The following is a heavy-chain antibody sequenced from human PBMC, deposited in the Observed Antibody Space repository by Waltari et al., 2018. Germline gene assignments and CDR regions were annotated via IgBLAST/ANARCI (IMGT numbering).Heavy chain of an antibody. CDR1: GYTFTGYY. J-gene: IGHJ4*02. CDR2: INPKRGGT. Sequence: QVQLVQSGAEVKKPGASVKVSCKASGYTFTGYYMHWVRPAPGQGLEWIGWINPKRGGTNYAQKFQGRVTMTRDTSISTAYMELSRLRSDDTAVYYCARVEAGWEKAAAGIWGQGTLVTVSS. V-gene: IGHV1-2*02. CDR3: ARVEAGWEKAAAGI. D-gene: IGHD6-13*01.